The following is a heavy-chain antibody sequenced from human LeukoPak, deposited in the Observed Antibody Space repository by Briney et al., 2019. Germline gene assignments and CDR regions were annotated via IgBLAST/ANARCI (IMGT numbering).Heavy chain of an antibody. CDR3: ARRGVVVAGFDY. V-gene: IGHV4-34*01. CDR1: GGSFSGYY. Sequence: PSETLSLTCAVYGGSFSGYYWSWIRQPPGKGLEWIGEINHSGSTNYNPSLKSRVTISVDTSKNQFSLKLSSVTAADTAVFYCARRGVVVAGFDYWGQGTLVTVSS. D-gene: IGHD6-19*01. CDR2: INHSGST. J-gene: IGHJ4*02.